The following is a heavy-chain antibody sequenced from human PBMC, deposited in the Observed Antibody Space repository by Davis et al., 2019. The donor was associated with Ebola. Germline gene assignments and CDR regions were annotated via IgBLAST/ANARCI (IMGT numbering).Heavy chain of an antibody. CDR3: ARDRPAAIRSVNWLDP. D-gene: IGHD2-2*02. CDR1: GYTFTGYY. V-gene: IGHV1-2*02. CDR2: INPNSGGT. Sequence: ASVKVSCKASGYTFTGYYMHWVRQAPGQGLEWMGWINPNSGGTNYAQKFQGRVTMTRNTSISTAYMELSRLRSDDTVVYYCARDRPAAIRSVNWLDPWGQGTLVTVSS. J-gene: IGHJ5*02.